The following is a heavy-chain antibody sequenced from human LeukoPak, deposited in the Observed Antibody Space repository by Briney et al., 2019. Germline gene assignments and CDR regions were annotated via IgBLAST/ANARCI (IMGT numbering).Heavy chain of an antibody. CDR1: GYTFTGYY. V-gene: IGHV1-2*02. CDR2: INPNSGGT. D-gene: IGHD3-22*01. J-gene: IGHJ3*02. Sequence: ASVKVSCKASGYTFTGYYMHWVRQAPGQGLEWMGWINPNSGGTNYAQKFQGRVTMTRDTSISTAYMELSRLRSDDTAVYYCARVGDYYDSSGYYNLVGAFDIWGQGTMVTVSS. CDR3: ARVGDYYDSSGYYNLVGAFDI.